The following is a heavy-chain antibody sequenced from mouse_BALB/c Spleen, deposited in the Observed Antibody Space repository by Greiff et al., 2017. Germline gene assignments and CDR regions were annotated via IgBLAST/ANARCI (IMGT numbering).Heavy chain of an antibody. CDR2: ISNGGGST. D-gene: IGHD2-13*01. CDR3: ARHDGDGYFDV. V-gene: IGHV5-12-2*01. Sequence: EVKLVESGGGLVQPGGSLKLSCAASGFTFSSYTMSWVRQTPEKRLEWVAYISNGGGSTYYPDTVKGRFTISRDNAKNTLYLQMSSLKSEDTAMYSCARHDGDGYFDVWGAGTTVTVSS. J-gene: IGHJ1*01. CDR1: GFTFSSYT.